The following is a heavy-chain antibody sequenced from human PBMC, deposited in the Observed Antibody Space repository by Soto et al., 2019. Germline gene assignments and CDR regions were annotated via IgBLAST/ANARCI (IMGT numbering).Heavy chain of an antibody. CDR3: ASRDPGTSVDY. J-gene: IGHJ4*02. V-gene: IGHV4-4*02. Sequence: PSETLSLACAVSGGSFTIKNWWTWVRQPPGQGLEWIGEIYRTGSTNYNPSLKSRVTISLDKSENQFSLKVTSLTAADTAVYYCASRDPGTSVDYWGQGTLVTVSS. D-gene: IGHD1-7*01. CDR1: GGSFTIKNW. CDR2: IYRTGST.